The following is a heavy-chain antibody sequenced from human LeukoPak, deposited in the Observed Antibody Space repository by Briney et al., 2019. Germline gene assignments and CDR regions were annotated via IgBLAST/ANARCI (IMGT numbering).Heavy chain of an antibody. V-gene: IGHV1-2*02. D-gene: IGHD3-16*01. CDR1: GYTFTSYG. J-gene: IGHJ3*02. CDR3: ARVHYIWGTPVRGYAFDI. Sequence: ASVKVSCKASGYTFTSYGISWVRQAPGQGLEWMGWINPNSGGTNYAQKFQGRVTMTRDTSISTAYMELSRLRSDDTAVYYCARVHYIWGTPVRGYAFDIWGQGTMVTVSS. CDR2: INPNSGGT.